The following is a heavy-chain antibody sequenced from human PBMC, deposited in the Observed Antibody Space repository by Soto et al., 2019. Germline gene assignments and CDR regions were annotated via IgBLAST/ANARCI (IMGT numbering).Heavy chain of an antibody. V-gene: IGHV4-30-4*01. CDR2: IYYSGSS. J-gene: IGHJ3*02. D-gene: IGHD3-22*01. CDR1: GGSISSGDYY. CDR3: AREDSSGSLLTDAFDI. Sequence: SESLYLTCTVSGGSISSGDYYWSWIRKTTGKGLEWIRYIYYSGSSYYSPSLKSRITISVDTSKNQFSLKLSSVTAADTAVYYCAREDSSGSLLTDAFDIWGQGTMVSVSS.